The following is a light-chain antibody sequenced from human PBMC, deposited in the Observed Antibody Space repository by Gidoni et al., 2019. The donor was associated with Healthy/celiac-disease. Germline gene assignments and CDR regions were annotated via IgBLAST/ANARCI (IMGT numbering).Light chain of an antibody. J-gene: IGKJ2*01. CDR1: QSVSSY. V-gene: IGKV3-11*01. CDR3: QQRSNWPLYT. Sequence: EIVWTQSPATLSLSPGERATLYCRASQSVSSYLAWYQQKPGQAPRLLIYDASNRATGIPARFSGSGSGTDFTLTISSLEPEDFAVYYCQQRSNWPLYTFGQGTKLEIK. CDR2: DAS.